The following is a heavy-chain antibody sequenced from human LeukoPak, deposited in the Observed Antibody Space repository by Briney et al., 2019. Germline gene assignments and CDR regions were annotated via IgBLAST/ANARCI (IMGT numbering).Heavy chain of an antibody. CDR3: ARGDEAVAGRNFDY. Sequence: PGGSLRLSCAASEFTFSNYAMSWVRQAPGKGLEWVSGITSSGGSTYYADSVKGRFTISRDNAKNSLYLQMNSLRAEDTAVYYCARGDEAVAGRNFDYWGQGTLVTVSS. V-gene: IGHV3-23*01. CDR2: ITSSGGST. D-gene: IGHD6-19*01. CDR1: EFTFSNYA. J-gene: IGHJ4*02.